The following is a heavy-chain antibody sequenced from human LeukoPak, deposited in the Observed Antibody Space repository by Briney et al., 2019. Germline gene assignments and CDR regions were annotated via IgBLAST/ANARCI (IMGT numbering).Heavy chain of an antibody. J-gene: IGHJ6*03. D-gene: IGHD3-16*01. CDR1: GYTFTRYD. CDR3: ARASITGGSIFYYMDV. V-gene: IGHV1-8*01. Sequence: ASVKVSCKASGYTFTRYDINWVRQAPGQGLEWMGWMNPKSGNTGYAQKFQGRVTMTRTTSISTAYMELSSLRSEDTAVYYCARASITGGSIFYYMDVWGKGTTVTISS. CDR2: MNPKSGNT.